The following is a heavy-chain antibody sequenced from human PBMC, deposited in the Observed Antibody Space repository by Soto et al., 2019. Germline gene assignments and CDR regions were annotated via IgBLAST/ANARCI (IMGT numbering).Heavy chain of an antibody. V-gene: IGHV3-74*01. CDR3: AREPRSAYGLDV. CDR1: GFTFSDYY. CDR2: IDADGIT. J-gene: IGHJ6*02. D-gene: IGHD1-26*01. Sequence: EVQLVESEGGLVQPGGSLRLSCAASGFTFSDYYMHWVRQAPGKGLVWVSRIDADGITAYAXXXKGRFTISRDNSKNSXXXXXXXXXAEDTAVYYCAREPRSAYGLDVWGQGTTVTVSS.